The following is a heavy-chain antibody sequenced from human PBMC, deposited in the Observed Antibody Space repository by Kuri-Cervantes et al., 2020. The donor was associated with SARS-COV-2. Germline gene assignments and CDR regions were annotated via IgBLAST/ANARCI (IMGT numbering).Heavy chain of an antibody. J-gene: IGHJ4*02. CDR1: GFTFSGHW. D-gene: IGHD3-3*01. CDR3: ARRRRNDFWSGYYPYYFDY. CDR2: INPDGSYT. V-gene: IGHV3-74*01. Sequence: GGSLRLSCAASGFTFSGHWIHWVRQAPGKGLVWVSRINPDGSYTNNADSVKGRFTLSRDNAKNMLFLQMNSLRAADTAVYYCARRRRNDFWSGYYPYYFDYWGQGTLVTVSS.